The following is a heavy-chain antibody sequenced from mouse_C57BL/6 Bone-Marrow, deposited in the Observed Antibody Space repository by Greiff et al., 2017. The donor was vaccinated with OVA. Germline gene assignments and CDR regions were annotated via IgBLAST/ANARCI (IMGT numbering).Heavy chain of an antibody. J-gene: IGHJ2*01. V-gene: IGHV14-3*01. CDR2: IDPANGNT. CDR3: ARSLIYYYY. Sequence: VQLQQSVAELVRPGASVKLSCTASGFYFKNTYMHWVKQRPEQGLEWIGRIDPANGNTKYAPKFQGKATITADTSSNTAYLQLSSLTSEDTAIYYCARSLIYYYYWGQGTTLTVSA. CDR1: GFYFKNTY. D-gene: IGHD1-1*01.